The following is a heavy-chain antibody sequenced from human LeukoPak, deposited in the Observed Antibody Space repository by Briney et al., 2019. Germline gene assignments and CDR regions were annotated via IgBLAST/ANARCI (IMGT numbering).Heavy chain of an antibody. CDR1: GFTFSGNY. V-gene: IGHV3-53*01. Sequence: GGSLRLSCAVSGFTFSGNYMSWVRQAPGQGLEWVSLIYSGGTTYYSDSVMGRFTTSRDNSKNTLYLQMNSLRAEDTAVYYCARRAGGYSHPYDYWGQGILVTVSS. J-gene: IGHJ4*02. D-gene: IGHD4-23*01. CDR3: ARRAGGYSHPYDY. CDR2: IYSGGTT.